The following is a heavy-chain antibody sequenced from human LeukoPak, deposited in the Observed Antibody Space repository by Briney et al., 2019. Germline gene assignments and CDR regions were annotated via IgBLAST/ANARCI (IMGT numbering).Heavy chain of an antibody. CDR1: GGSFSGYY. V-gene: IGHV4-34*01. CDR2: INHSGST. D-gene: IGHD3-3*01. Sequence: PSETLSLTCAVYGGSFSGYYWSWIRQPPGKGLEWIGEINHSGSTYYNPSLKSRVTISVDTSKNQFSLKLSSVTAADTAVYYCARHTRPDYDFWSGLDYWGQGTLVTVSS. J-gene: IGHJ4*02. CDR3: ARHTRPDYDFWSGLDY.